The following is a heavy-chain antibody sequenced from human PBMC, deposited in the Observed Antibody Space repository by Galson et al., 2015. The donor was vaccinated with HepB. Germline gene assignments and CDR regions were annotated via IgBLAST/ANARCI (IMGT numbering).Heavy chain of an antibody. D-gene: IGHD2-2*01. J-gene: IGHJ3*02. CDR1: GGFSSNYC. Sequence: ETLSLTCTVSGGFSSNYCWNWIRQPPGKGLEWIGSIFCIGTTNYNPSLKSRATVSVDTSLNQLSLELTSVTAADTAVYYCAREVVTVDTWGCDAFDNWGQGTLVTVSS. CDR3: AREVVTVDTWGCDAFDN. CDR2: IFCIGTT. V-gene: IGHV4-59*01.